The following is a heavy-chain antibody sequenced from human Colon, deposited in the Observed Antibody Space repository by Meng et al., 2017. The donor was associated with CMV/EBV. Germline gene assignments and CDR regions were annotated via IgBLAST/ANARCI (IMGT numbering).Heavy chain of an antibody. CDR1: NYC. D-gene: IGHD3-3*02. CDR3: AKDGRIFGVVSFDY. V-gene: IGHV4-39*07. CDR2: LCYIGIT. J-gene: IGHJ4*02. Sequence: NYCRAWIRQPPGKGLEWIGSLCYIGITYQNPSLKGRVTMSVDTSKNQFSLTLSSVTAADTAVYDCAKDGRIFGVVSFDYWGQGTLVTVSS.